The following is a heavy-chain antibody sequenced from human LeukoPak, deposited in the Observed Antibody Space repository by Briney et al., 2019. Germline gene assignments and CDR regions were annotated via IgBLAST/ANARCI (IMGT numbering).Heavy chain of an antibody. D-gene: IGHD4-17*01. J-gene: IGHJ4*02. Sequence: SETLSLTCAVSGGSISSNSYYWGWIRQPPGTGLEWIGSIYYSGSTYYNPSLKSRVTISVDTSKNQFSLKLSSVTAADTAVYYCARGGGYGDYDDWGQGTLVTVSS. CDR1: GGSISSNSYY. CDR2: IYYSGST. CDR3: ARGGGYGDYDD. V-gene: IGHV4-39*07.